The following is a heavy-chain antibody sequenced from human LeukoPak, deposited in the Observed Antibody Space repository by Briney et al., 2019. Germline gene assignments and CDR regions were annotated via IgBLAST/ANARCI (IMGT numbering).Heavy chain of an antibody. Sequence: SETLSLTCTVSGGSISSGSYYWSWIRQPAGKGLEWIGRIYTSGSTNYNPSLKSRVTISVDTSKNQFSLKLSSVTTADTAVYYCARSGLYYYDNSGYYDVKSPWGQGTLVTVSS. J-gene: IGHJ5*02. V-gene: IGHV4-61*02. CDR1: GGSISSGSYY. CDR2: IYTSGST. D-gene: IGHD3-22*01. CDR3: ARSGLYYYDNSGYYDVKSP.